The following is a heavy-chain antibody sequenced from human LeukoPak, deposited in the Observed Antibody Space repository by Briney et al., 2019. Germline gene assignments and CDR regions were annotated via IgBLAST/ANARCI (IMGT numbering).Heavy chain of an antibody. CDR2: INAGNGNT. D-gene: IGHD6-13*01. CDR1: GYTFTNYA. V-gene: IGHV1-3*01. CDR3: ARGEAGYYFDY. J-gene: IGHJ4*02. Sequence: EASVNVSCTAFGYTFTNYAMHWVRQAPGQRLEWMGWINAGNGNTKYSQKFQGRVTITRDTSASTAYMELSSLRSEDTAVYYCARGEAGYYFDYWGQGTLVTVSS.